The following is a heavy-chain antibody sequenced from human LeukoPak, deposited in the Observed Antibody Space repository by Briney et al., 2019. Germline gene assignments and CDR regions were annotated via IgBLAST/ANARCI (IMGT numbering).Heavy chain of an antibody. CDR1: GGSFSGYY. CDR2: INHSGSA. D-gene: IGHD3-22*01. CDR3: AAYYYDSSGDYVNCFDP. Sequence: SETLSLTCAVYGGSFSGYYWSWIRQPPGKGLEWIGEINHSGSANYNPSLKSRVTISVDTSKNQFSLKLSSVTAADTAVYYCAAYYYDSSGDYVNCFDPWGQGTLVTVSS. V-gene: IGHV4-34*01. J-gene: IGHJ5*02.